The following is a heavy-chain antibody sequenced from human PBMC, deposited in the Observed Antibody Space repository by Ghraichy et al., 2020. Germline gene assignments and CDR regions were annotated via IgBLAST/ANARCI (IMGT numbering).Heavy chain of an antibody. Sequence: SETLSLTCTVSGGSISSSTYYWGWIRQSPGKGLEWIGSLYYSGNTYYNPSLKSRVTISVDTSSNQFSLWLSSVTAADTAVYYCTRGRRRGYYQYEMDVWGQGTTVTVS. D-gene: IGHD3-10*01. V-gene: IGHV4-39*01. CDR3: TRGRRRGYYQYEMDV. CDR1: GGSISSSTYY. CDR2: LYYSGNT. J-gene: IGHJ6*02.